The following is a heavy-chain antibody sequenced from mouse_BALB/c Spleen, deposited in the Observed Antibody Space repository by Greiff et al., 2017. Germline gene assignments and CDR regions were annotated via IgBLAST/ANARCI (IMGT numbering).Heavy chain of an antibody. J-gene: IGHJ4*01. V-gene: IGHV7-3*02. CDR2: IRNKANGYTT. CDR1: GFTFTDYY. D-gene: IGHD1-2*01. CDR3: ARDSTATYAMDY. Sequence: EVKLQESGGGLVQPGGSLRLSCATSGFTFTDYYMSWVRQPPGKALEWLGFIRNKANGYTTEYSASVKGRFTISRDNSQSILYLQMNTLRAEDSATYYCARDSTATYAMDYWGQGTSVTVSS.